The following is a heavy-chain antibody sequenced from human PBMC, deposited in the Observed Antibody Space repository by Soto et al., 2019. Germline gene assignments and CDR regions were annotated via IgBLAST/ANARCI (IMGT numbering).Heavy chain of an antibody. V-gene: IGHV3-7*01. D-gene: IGHD3-10*01. J-gene: IGHJ4*02. CDR1: GFTFSSYW. CDR3: ARDIPPGYGSGSYLDY. Sequence: EVQLVESGGGLVQPGGSLRLSCADSGFTFSSYWMIWVRQAPGKGLEWVANIKQAGSEKYYVDSVKGRFTISRDNAKNSRYLKRNSLRAEDTAVYYCARDIPPGYGSGSYLDYWGQGTLVTVSS. CDR2: IKQAGSEK.